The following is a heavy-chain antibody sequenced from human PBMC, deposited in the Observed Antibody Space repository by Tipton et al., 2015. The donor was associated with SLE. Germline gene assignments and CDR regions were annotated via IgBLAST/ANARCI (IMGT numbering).Heavy chain of an antibody. CDR2: IYYSGTT. J-gene: IGHJ4*02. CDR1: GGSFSNYY. V-gene: IGHV4-39*01. CDR3: ARRPPTYYDFWRGSPDH. D-gene: IGHD3-3*01. Sequence: GLVKPSETLSLTCAVFGGSFSNYYWTWIRQSPGKGLQWIGSIYYSGTTYYNPSLKSRVTISVDTSKNQFSLKVTSVTAADTAVYYCARRPPTYYDFWRGSPDHWGQGTLVTVSS.